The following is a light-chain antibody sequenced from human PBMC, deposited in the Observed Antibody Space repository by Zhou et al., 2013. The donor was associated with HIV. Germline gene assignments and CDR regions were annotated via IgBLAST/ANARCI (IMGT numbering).Light chain of an antibody. CDR1: SSDVGAYNY. CDR2: DVS. V-gene: IGLV2-14*03. J-gene: IGLJ2*01. CDR3: SSYTSSSTLVV. Sequence: QSALTQPASVPGSPGQSITISCTGTSSDVGAYNYVSWYQQHPGKAPKLMIYDVSNRPSGVSNRFSGSKSGNTASLTISGLQAEDEADYYCSSYTSSSTLVVFGGGTKLTVL.